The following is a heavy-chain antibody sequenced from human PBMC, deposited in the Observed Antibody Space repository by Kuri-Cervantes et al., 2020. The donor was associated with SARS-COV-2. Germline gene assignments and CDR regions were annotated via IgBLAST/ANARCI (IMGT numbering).Heavy chain of an antibody. CDR1: GFSPSTSGVG. J-gene: IGHJ5*02. D-gene: IGHD3-9*01. CDR2: IYWDVDK. Sequence: SGPTLVTPTQTLTPTGTFSGFSPSTSGVGVGWSRQPPGKALAWLAPIYWDVDKRYRPSLKSRLTITKDTSKNQVILTMTNMDPVDTATYYCAHSERYFDWGGNWFDPWGQGTLVTVSS. CDR3: AHSERYFDWGGNWFDP. V-gene: IGHV2-5*02.